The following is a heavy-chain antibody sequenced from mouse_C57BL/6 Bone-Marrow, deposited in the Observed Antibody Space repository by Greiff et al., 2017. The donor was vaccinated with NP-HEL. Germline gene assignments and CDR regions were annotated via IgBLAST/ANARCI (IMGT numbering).Heavy chain of an antibody. V-gene: IGHV1-9*01. D-gene: IGHD1-1*01. CDR2: ILPGSGNT. J-gene: IGHJ2*01. CDR1: GYTFTGNW. CDR3: AGNYYGSSYFDY. Sequence: VQLQESGAELMKPGASVKLSCKATGYTFTGNWIEWVKQRPGHGLEWIGEILPGSGNTYYNERFKGKATFTADTSSTTAYMQLSSLTTEDSAIYYCAGNYYGSSYFDYWGQGTTLTVSS.